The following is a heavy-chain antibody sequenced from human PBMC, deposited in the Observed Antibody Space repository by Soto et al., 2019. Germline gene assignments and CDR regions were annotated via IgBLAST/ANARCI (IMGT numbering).Heavy chain of an antibody. D-gene: IGHD6-19*01. J-gene: IGHJ4*02. CDR1: GFTFSSYA. V-gene: IGHV3-23*01. Sequence: EVQLLESGGGLVQPGGSLRLSCAASGFTFSSYAMNWVRQAPGKGLEWVLVISGSGGSTYYADSVKGRFTISRDNSKNTLYLQMTSLRGEHTAVYYCASRSSGWYLDYWGQGTLVTVSS. CDR2: ISGSGGST. CDR3: ASRSSGWYLDY.